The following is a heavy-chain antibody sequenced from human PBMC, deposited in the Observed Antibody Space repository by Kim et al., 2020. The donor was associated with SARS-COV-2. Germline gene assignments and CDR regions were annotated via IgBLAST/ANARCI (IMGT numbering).Heavy chain of an antibody. Sequence: YSDAVKGRFTISRDNSKNAPYLEMNILRAEDTAVYYCAKDGFISFDFVLPWGQGTLVTVSS. J-gene: IGHJ5*02. V-gene: IGHV3-23*01. CDR3: AKDGFISFDFVLP. D-gene: IGHD2-8*01.